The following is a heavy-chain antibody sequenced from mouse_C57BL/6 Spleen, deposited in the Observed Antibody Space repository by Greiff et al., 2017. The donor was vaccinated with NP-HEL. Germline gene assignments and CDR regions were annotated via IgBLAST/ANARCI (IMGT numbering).Heavy chain of an antibody. CDR2: IDPSDSYT. D-gene: IGHD1-1*01. CDR3: ARQATVVAGEAMDY. Sequence: QVQLQQPGAELVMPGASVKLSCKASGYTFTSYWMHWVKQRPGQGLEWIGEIDPSDSYTNYNQKFKGKSTLTVDKSSSTAYMQLSSLTSEDSAVYYGARQATVVAGEAMDYWGQGTSVTVSS. V-gene: IGHV1-69*01. J-gene: IGHJ4*01. CDR1: GYTFTSYW.